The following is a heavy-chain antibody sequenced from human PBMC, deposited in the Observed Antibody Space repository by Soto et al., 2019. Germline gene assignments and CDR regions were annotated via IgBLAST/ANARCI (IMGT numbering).Heavy chain of an antibody. CDR3: ARDLFAANY. J-gene: IGHJ4*02. D-gene: IGHD2-15*01. CDR2: INPNGGST. CDR1: GYTFISSY. Sequence: QVQLVQSGAEVKKPGASVKLSCKASGYTFISSYVHWVRQAPGQGLEWVAIINPNGGSTNYAQEFQGRVTVTRDTSTSTVFMELSSLHSDDTAVYYCARDLFAANYWCQGTLVTVSS. V-gene: IGHV1-46*01.